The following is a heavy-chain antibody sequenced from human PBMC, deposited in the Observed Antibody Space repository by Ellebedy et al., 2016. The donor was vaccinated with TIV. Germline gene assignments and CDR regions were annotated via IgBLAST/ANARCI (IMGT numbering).Heavy chain of an antibody. Sequence: ASVKVSCKASGYTFSGYPINWVRQAPGQGLEWLGWINMNTGNPTYAQGFGGRFVFSLDISVNTAYLQMDSLKAEDTAVYYCARDSRYNWNDWDFYHMDVWGTGATVTVSS. V-gene: IGHV7-4-1*01. CDR3: ARDSRYNWNDWDFYHMDV. D-gene: IGHD1-1*01. CDR2: INMNTGNP. CDR1: GYTFSGYP. J-gene: IGHJ6*03.